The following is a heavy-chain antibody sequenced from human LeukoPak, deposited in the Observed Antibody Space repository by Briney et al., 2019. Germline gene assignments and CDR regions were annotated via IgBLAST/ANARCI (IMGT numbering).Heavy chain of an antibody. V-gene: IGHV3-13*01. CDR1: GFTFSSYD. Sequence: GGSLRLSRAASGFTFSSYDMHWVRQATGKGLEWVSAIGTLADTDYPDSVKGRFTISRENAKNSLYLQMNNLRAGDTAVYYCVRGRNSSYYDSSGYHPYWGQGTLVTVSS. CDR2: IGTLADT. J-gene: IGHJ4*02. D-gene: IGHD3-22*01. CDR3: VRGRNSSYYDSSGYHPY.